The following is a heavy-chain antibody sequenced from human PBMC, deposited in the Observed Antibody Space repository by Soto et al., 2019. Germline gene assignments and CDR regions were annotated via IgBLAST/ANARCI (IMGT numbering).Heavy chain of an antibody. CDR2: ISSSSSTI. CDR1: GFSFSYYS. J-gene: IGHJ6*04. V-gene: IGHV3-48*01. CDR3: ARDQHYYGSGTYYYYGMDV. Sequence: EVQLVESGGGLVQPGGSLRLSCAASGFSFSYYSMNWFRQAPGKGLAWISYISSSSSTIYYADSVKGRFTISRDNAKNSLYLQMNSLSAEDTAVYYCARDQHYYGSGTYYYYGMDVWGKGPTVTVSS. D-gene: IGHD3-10*01.